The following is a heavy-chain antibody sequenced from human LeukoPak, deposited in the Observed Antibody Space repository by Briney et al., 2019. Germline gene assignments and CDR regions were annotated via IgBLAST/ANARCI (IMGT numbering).Heavy chain of an antibody. V-gene: IGHV6-1*01. D-gene: IGHD6-13*01. Sequence: SQTLSLTCAISGDSVSSNSAAWNWIRQSPSRGLEWLGRTYFRSKWYSDYTMSVKGRITINGDASKNQFSLQLNSVTPEDTAVYFCARSIPATGNNFDYWGQGTRVTASS. J-gene: IGHJ4*02. CDR2: TYFRSKWYS. CDR3: ARSIPATGNNFDY. CDR1: GDSVSSNSAA.